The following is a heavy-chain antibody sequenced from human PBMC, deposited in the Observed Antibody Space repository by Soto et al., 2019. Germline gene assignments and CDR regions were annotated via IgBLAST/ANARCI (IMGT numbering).Heavy chain of an antibody. V-gene: IGHV3-23*01. CDR2: ISGSGSST. D-gene: IGHD3-22*01. J-gene: IGHJ4*02. Sequence: GGSLRLSCAASGFTFSNYAMNWVRQAPGKGLEWVSTISGSGSSTYYADSVKGRFTISRDNSKNTLYLQMNSLRAEDTAVYYCAESHDTSGYYYGLFDYWGQGTLVTVSS. CDR3: AESHDTSGYYYGLFDY. CDR1: GFTFSNYA.